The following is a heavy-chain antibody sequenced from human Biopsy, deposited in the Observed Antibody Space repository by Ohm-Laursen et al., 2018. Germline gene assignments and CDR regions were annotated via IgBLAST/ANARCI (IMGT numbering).Heavy chain of an antibody. J-gene: IGHJ6*02. Sequence: GSLRLSCAAAGFSFTSYTMNWVRQVPGKGLEWVSSITSRSGYKYYADSVKGRFTISRDNAKNSLYLQMNSLRADDTAVYYCARDTRWSPYSMDVWGQGTTVTVSS. CDR1: GFSFTSYT. CDR3: ARDTRWSPYSMDV. CDR2: ITSRSGYK. V-gene: IGHV3-21*04. D-gene: IGHD4-23*01.